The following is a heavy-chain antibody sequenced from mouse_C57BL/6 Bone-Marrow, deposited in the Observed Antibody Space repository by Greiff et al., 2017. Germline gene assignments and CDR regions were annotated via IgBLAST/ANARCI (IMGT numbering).Heavy chain of an antibody. CDR2: ISSGGDYI. CDR3: TRDARTTARRRFAY. D-gene: IGHD1-2*01. V-gene: IGHV5-9-1*02. Sequence: EVKLVESGEGLVKPGGSLKLSCAASGFTFSSYAMSWVRQTPETRLEWVAYISSGGDYIYYADTVKGRFTSSRDNARNTLYLQMSSLKSEDTAMYYCTRDARTTARRRFAYWGKGTLVTVSA. CDR1: GFTFSSYA. J-gene: IGHJ3*01.